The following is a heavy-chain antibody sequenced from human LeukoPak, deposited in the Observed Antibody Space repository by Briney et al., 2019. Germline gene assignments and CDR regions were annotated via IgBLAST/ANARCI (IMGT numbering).Heavy chain of an antibody. CDR3: ANYHDYSNFQGAYYLDY. J-gene: IGHJ4*02. V-gene: IGHV4-59*08. Sequence: SETLNLTCTVSGGSISGYYWSWIRQPPGKGLEWIGNIYYSGSTNYNPSLKSRVTISVDTSKNQFSLKLSSVTAADTAVYYCANYHDYSNFQGAYYLDYWGQGTLVTVSS. CDR1: GGSISGYY. D-gene: IGHD4-11*01. CDR2: IYYSGST.